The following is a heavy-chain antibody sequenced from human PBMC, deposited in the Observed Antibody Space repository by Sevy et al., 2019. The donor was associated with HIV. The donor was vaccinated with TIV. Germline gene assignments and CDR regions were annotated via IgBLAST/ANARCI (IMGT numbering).Heavy chain of an antibody. Sequence: SQTLSLTCTVSGGSISSYYWSWIRQPPGKGLEWIGYIYYRGSTNYKPSLKSRVTISVDISKNQVSLKLSSVAVADTAWYCCASHMVHSSDGYGMDVWGRGTTVTVSS. V-gene: IGHV4-59*08. D-gene: IGHD6-19*01. J-gene: IGHJ6*02. CDR3: ASHMVHSSDGYGMDV. CDR2: IYYRGST. CDR1: GGSISSYY.